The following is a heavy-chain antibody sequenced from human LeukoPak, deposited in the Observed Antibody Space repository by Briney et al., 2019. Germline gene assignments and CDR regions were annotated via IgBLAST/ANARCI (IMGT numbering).Heavy chain of an antibody. CDR1: GFSFSSYA. V-gene: IGHV3-23*01. Sequence: GGSLRLSCVASGFSFSSYAMSWVRQAPGKGLEWVSAIGGSGGTTYHADSVKGRFTISRDNSKNTLYLQMNSLRAEDTAVYYCAKDGSGSYPPDAFDIWGQGTMVTVSS. D-gene: IGHD3-10*01. J-gene: IGHJ3*02. CDR3: AKDGSGSYPPDAFDI. CDR2: IGGSGGTT.